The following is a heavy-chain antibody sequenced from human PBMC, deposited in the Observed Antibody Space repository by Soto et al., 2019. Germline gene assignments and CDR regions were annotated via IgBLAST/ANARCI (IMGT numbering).Heavy chain of an antibody. CDR1: GFTFSNYA. Sequence: GGSLRLSCAASGFTFSNYAMSWVRQAPGKGLEWVSSINDAGASTFYADSVRGRFTISRDSSKNTLYMQMNSLRAEDTAVYYCAKDQGSSGYSPYFDYWGQGTLVTVSS. CDR3: AKDQGSSGYSPYFDY. CDR2: INDAGAST. V-gene: IGHV3-23*01. D-gene: IGHD3-22*01. J-gene: IGHJ4*02.